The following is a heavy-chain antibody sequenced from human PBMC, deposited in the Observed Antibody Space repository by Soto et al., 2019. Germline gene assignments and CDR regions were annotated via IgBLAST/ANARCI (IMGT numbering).Heavy chain of an antibody. J-gene: IGHJ4*02. V-gene: IGHV3-23*01. CDR2: ISDRGDTT. CDR3: VKDNPGTTSLDY. D-gene: IGHD1-1*01. CDR1: GFTISSNA. Sequence: PGGSLRLSCAASGFTISSNAMYWVRQAPGKGLEWVSAISDRGDTTHYADSVKGRFTISRDTSKTTLYLQLNALRADDTAVYYCVKDNPGTTSLDYWGQGTVVNVS.